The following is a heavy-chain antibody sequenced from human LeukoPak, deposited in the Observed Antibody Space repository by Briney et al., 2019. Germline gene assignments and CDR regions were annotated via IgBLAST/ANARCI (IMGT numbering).Heavy chain of an antibody. D-gene: IGHD3-16*02. J-gene: IGHJ4*02. V-gene: IGHV3-48*04. Sequence: GGSLRLSCAASGFTFSDSSMNWVRQAPGRGLEWVSYISRSSAAMYYADSMKGRFTISRDNSKNTLYLQMNSLRVEDTAVYFCAKALAVIAFDYWGQGTLVTVSS. CDR2: ISRSSAAM. CDR3: AKALAVIAFDY. CDR1: GFTFSDSS.